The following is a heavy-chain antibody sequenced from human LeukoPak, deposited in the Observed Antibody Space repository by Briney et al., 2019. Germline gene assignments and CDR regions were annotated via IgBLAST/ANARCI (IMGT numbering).Heavy chain of an antibody. D-gene: IGHD3-3*01. CDR3: AKVGRFFDGLPPLAGFDY. CDR2: ISGGGGST. CDR1: GFTFSSYA. J-gene: IGHJ4*02. V-gene: IGHV3-23*01. Sequence: GASLRLSCAASGFTFSSYAMSWVRQAPGKGLEWVSSISGGGGSTYYADSVKGRFTISRDNSKYTLNLQINSMRAEDTAVYYSAKVGRFFDGLPPLAGFDYGGQGPVVIVTS.